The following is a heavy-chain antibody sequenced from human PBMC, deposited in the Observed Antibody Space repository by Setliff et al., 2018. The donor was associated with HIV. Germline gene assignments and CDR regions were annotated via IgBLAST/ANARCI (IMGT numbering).Heavy chain of an antibody. D-gene: IGHD6-19*01. CDR1: GGSISSSSYY. CDR3: ARLRISGWDLDY. CDR2: VHHGGST. J-gene: IGHJ4*02. Sequence: SETLSLTCTVSGGSISSSSYYWGWIRQPPGKGLEWIGEVHHGGSTDSNPSLKSRVTISVDTSKNQFSLKLTSVTAADTAVYYCARLRISGWDLDYWGQGTLVTV. V-gene: IGHV4-39*07.